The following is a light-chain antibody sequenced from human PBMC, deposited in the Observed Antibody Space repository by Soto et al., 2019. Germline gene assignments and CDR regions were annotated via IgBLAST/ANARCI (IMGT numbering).Light chain of an antibody. V-gene: IGLV1-40*01. CDR3: QYYDSSLSGYV. CDR2: GNS. CDR1: SSNIGAGYD. Sequence: QSALTQPPSVSGAPGQRVTISCTGSSSNIGAGYDVHWYQQLPGTAPKLLIYGNSNRPSGVPDRFSGSKSGTSASLAITGLQAEDEADYYCQYYDSSLSGYVFVTGTKVTVL. J-gene: IGLJ1*01.